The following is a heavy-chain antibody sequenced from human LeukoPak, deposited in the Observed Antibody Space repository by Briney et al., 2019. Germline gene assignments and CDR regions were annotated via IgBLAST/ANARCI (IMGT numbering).Heavy chain of an antibody. J-gene: IGHJ4*02. CDR3: AKGTYDSRGHFGY. CDR2: ISGSGSNT. D-gene: IGHD3-22*01. Sequence: PGGSLRLSCAASGFTFSSYAMTWVRQAPGKGLEWVSGISGSGSNTYYADSVKGRFTISRDNPKNTLYLQMNSLRAEDTAAYYCAKGTYDSRGHFGYWGQGTLVSVSS. V-gene: IGHV3-23*01. CDR1: GFTFSSYA.